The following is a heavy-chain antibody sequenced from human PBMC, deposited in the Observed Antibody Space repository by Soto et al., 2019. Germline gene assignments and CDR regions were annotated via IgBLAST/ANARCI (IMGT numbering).Heavy chain of an antibody. J-gene: IGHJ6*03. V-gene: IGHV4-34*01. CDR1: GGSFSGYY. CDR2: INHSGST. CDR3: ARGGGYFYMDV. D-gene: IGHD3-10*01. Sequence: PSETLSLTCAVYGGSFSGYYWSWVRQPPGKGLEWIGEINHSGSTNYNPSLKSRVTISVDTSKNQVSLKVSSVTAADTAVYYCARGGGYFYMDVWGKGTTVTVAS.